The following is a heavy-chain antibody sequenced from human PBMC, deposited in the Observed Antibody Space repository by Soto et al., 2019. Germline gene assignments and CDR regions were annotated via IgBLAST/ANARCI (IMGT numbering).Heavy chain of an antibody. Sequence: SGGSLRLSCAASGITFSNAWMNWVRQAPGKGLEWVGRIKSKTDGGTTDYAAPVKGRFTISRDDSKNTLYLQMNSLKTEDTAVYYCASHSGTYLTPHYWGQGTLVTVSS. V-gene: IGHV3-15*07. CDR2: IKSKTDGGTT. D-gene: IGHD1-26*01. J-gene: IGHJ4*02. CDR3: ASHSGTYLTPHY. CDR1: GITFSNAW.